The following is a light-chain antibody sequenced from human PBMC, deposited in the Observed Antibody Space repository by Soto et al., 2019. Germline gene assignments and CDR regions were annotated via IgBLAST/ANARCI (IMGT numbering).Light chain of an antibody. V-gene: IGKV1-39*01. CDR2: TAA. CDR3: QQSHDFPYT. CDR1: QTVSTS. Sequence: DMQMNQSPSSLSASVGDRVTITCRASQTVSTSLNWYQQKLGKAPNLLIYTAASLQSGAPSRFSGSGSGTDFTLTTSSLQPEDFGTYYCQQSHDFPYTFGQGTKVDIK. J-gene: IGKJ2*01.